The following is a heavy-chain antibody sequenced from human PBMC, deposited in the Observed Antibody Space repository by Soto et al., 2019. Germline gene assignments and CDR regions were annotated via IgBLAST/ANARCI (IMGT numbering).Heavy chain of an antibody. V-gene: IGHV3-23*01. D-gene: IGHD6-19*01. CDR1: GFTFSNYA. Sequence: EVQLLESGGDLAQPGGSLRLICAASGFTFSNYATTWVRQSPGKGLEWVSTITSAGSTFYGDTVKGRFTISRDNSKSTLYLQMNSLGAEDTAVYYCAKTDKFHSQSSGWANRFDSWGQGTLVTVSS. CDR2: ITSAGST. CDR3: AKTDKFHSQSSGWANRFDS. J-gene: IGHJ4*02.